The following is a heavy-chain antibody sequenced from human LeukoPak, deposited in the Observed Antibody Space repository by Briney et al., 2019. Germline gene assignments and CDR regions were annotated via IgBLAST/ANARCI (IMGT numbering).Heavy chain of an antibody. V-gene: IGHV1-24*01. D-gene: IGHD3-9*01. CDR2: FDPEDGET. CDR1: GYTLTELS. J-gene: IGHJ4*02. Sequence: ASVKVSCKVSGYTLTELSMHWVRQAPGKGLEWMGGFDPEDGETIYAQKFQGRVTMTEDTSTDTAYMELSSLRSEDTAVYYCATAESYYDILTGHDYWGQGTLVTVSS. CDR3: ATAESYYDILTGHDY.